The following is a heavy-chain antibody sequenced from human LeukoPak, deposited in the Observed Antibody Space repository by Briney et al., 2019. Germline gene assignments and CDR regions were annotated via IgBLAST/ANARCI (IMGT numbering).Heavy chain of an antibody. CDR2: ISACNGNT. D-gene: IGHD6-13*01. CDR1: GYTFTSYG. J-gene: IGHJ4*02. Sequence: ASVKVSCKASGYTFTSYGISWVRQAPGQGLEWMGWISACNGNTNYAQKLQGRVTMTTDTSTSTAHMELRSLRSDDTAVYYCARDRSRYSSTFDYWGQGTLVTVSS. CDR3: ARDRSRYSSTFDY. V-gene: IGHV1-18*01.